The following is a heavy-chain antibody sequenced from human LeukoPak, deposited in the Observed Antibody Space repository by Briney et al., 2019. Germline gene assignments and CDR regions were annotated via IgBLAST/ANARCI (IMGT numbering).Heavy chain of an antibody. CDR2: IYTNGAT. J-gene: IGHJ4*02. Sequence: SETLSLTCSVSGTSLSLFHWTWFRQPAGKRPEWIGLIYTNGATTLNPSFKSRVAMSVDLAKDQLFLNLTSVTAADTAMYYCARKDGDCWGQGTLVTVSS. V-gene: IGHV4-4*07. CDR3: ARKDGDC. CDR1: GTSLSLFH.